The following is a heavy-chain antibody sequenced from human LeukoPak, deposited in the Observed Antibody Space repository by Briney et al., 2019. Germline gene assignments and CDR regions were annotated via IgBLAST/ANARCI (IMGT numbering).Heavy chain of an antibody. D-gene: IGHD2-2*01. CDR2: IKQDGSEK. CDR1: GFTFSCYW. V-gene: IGHV3-7*01. CDR3: ARDGRCSSTSCYWRV. J-gene: IGHJ4*02. Sequence: GGSLRLSCAASGFTFSCYWMSWVRQAPGKGLEWVANIKQDGSEKYYVDSVKVRFTISRDNAKNLLYLQMNSLRAEDTAVYYCARDGRCSSTSCYWRVWGQGTLVTVSS.